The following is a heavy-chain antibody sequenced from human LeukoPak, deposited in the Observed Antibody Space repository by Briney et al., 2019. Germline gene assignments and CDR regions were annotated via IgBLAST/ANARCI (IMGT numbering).Heavy chain of an antibody. CDR1: GFTFSSYW. CDR2: IKQDGSEK. CDR3: ARSENSLNYYDSSGYPVDY. D-gene: IGHD3-22*01. V-gene: IGHV3-7*01. Sequence: GGSLRLSCAASGFTFSSYWMSWVRQAPGKGLEWVANIKQDGSEKYYVDSVKGRFTISRDNAKNSLYLQMNSLRAEDTAVYYCARSENSLNYYDSSGYPVDYWGQGTLVTVSS. J-gene: IGHJ4*02.